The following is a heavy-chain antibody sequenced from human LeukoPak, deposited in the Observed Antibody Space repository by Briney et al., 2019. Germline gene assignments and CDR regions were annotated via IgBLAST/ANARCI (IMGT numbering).Heavy chain of an antibody. D-gene: IGHD3-3*01. CDR2: IYYSGST. Sequence: SETLSLTCTVSGGSISSYYWSWIRQPPGKGLEWIGYIYYSGSTNYNPSLKSRVTISVDSSKNQFSLKLSSVTAADTAVYYCARAKRITIFGVAPDYWGQGTLVTVSS. J-gene: IGHJ4*02. CDR1: GGSISSYY. V-gene: IGHV4-59*01. CDR3: ARAKRITIFGVAPDY.